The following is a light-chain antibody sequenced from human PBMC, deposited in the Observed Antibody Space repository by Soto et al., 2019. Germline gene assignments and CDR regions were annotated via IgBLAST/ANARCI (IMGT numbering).Light chain of an antibody. CDR3: QQRANWPVT. Sequence: EIVLTQSPDTLSLSPGERATLSCRASQSVSSYFAWYQQKPCQAPRLLIYDASHRATGIPARFSGSGSGTDFTLTISCLEADDFAIYYCQQRANWPVTFGQGTRVDIK. V-gene: IGKV3-11*01. CDR2: DAS. CDR1: QSVSSY. J-gene: IGKJ1*01.